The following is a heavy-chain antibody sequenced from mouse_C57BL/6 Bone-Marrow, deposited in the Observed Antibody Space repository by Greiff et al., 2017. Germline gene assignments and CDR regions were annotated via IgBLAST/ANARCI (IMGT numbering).Heavy chain of an antibody. CDR1: GYTFTSYW. D-gene: IGHD2-4*01. CDR3: WRLRLYFDY. Sequence: PGASVKMSCKASGYTFTSYWITWVKQRPGQGLAWLGDIYPGSGSTNYNEKFKSKATLTVDTSTSTAYMQVSSLTSEDSAVYYCWRLRLYFDYWGQGTTLTVSS. CDR2: IYPGSGST. V-gene: IGHV1-55*01. J-gene: IGHJ2*01.